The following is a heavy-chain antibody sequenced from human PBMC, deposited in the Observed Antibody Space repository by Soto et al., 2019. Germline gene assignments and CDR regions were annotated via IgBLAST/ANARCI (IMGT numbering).Heavy chain of an antibody. J-gene: IGHJ6*02. Sequence: QVQLVESGGGVVQPGRSLRLSCAASGFTFSSYGMHWVRQAPGKGLEWVAVIWYDGSNKYYADSVKGRFTISRDNSKNTLYLQMNSLRAADTAVYYCAREDGGYGMDVWGQGTTVTVSS. V-gene: IGHV3-33*01. D-gene: IGHD3-10*01. CDR2: IWYDGSNK. CDR1: GFTFSSYG. CDR3: AREDGGYGMDV.